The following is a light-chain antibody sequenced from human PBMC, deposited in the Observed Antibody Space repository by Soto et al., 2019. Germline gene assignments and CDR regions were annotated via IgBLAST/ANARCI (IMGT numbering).Light chain of an antibody. V-gene: IGKV1-5*03. CDR3: QHYNSYSEA. Sequence: DIQMTQSPSSVAEYVVAIVKMTRGSSRTISSCLACYQQKPEKAPKLLIYKASTLKSVVPSSFSGSGSGTEFTLTISSLQPDDFATYYCQHYNSYSEAFGQGTNVDI. CDR1: RTISSC. J-gene: IGKJ1*01. CDR2: KAS.